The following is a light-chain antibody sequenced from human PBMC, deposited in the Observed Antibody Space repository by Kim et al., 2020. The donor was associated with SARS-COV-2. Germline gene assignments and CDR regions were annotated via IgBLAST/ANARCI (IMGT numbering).Light chain of an antibody. CDR2: YDS. J-gene: IGLJ2*01. CDR1: NIGSKG. Sequence: SLGPGKTHRIPRGGNNIGSKGVHWCQQKPGQAPALVIYYDSDRPSGIPERFSGSKPGNTATLTINRVEARDEAHYFCQVSDVGHPVFGGGTQLTVL. CDR3: QVSDVGHPV. V-gene: IGLV3-21*04.